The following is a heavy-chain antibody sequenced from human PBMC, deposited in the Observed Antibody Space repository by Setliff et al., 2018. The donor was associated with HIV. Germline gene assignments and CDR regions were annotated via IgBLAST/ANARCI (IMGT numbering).Heavy chain of an antibody. CDR3: ARGRMAAAGMFIPRALDY. D-gene: IGHD6-13*01. CDR2: IMALFQRT. J-gene: IGHJ4*02. CDR1: GDTFRNYA. Sequence: ASVKVSCKVSGDTFRNYAINWVRLAPGQGLEWMGEIMALFQRTQYAQKFQGRVTFTTDEFTSTAYMELRSLRSDDTAIFYCARGRMAAAGMFIPRALDYWGQGTLVTVSS. V-gene: IGHV1-69*05.